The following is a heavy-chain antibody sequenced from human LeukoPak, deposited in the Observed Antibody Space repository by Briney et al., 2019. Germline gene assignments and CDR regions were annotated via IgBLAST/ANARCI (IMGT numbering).Heavy chain of an antibody. CDR2: IYRGGSR. Sequence: PGGSLRLSCAASGSTVSSNYMSWVREAPGKGLEWVSFIYRGGSRYYADAVKGRFTNYRDKSKNTLYLQMNSLRAEDTAVYYCAGAQGFDSSAYFYYFYYYMDVWGKGTTVTVSS. D-gene: IGHD3-22*01. V-gene: IGHV3-53*01. CDR1: GSTVSSNY. J-gene: IGHJ6*03. CDR3: AGAQGFDSSAYFYYFYYYMDV.